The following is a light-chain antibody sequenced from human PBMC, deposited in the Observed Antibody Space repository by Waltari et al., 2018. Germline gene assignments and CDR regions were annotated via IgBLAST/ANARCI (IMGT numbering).Light chain of an antibody. CDR3: QQFDSSPFT. J-gene: IGKJ2*01. CDR1: QSISSSY. Sequence: EIVLTQSPGTLSLSPGDRGTLSCRAGQSISSSYLAWYQQKPGQAPRLLIYDASSRATGIPSRFSGSGSGTDFTFTISRLEPEDIAVYYCQQFDSSPFTFGRGTKVEIK. V-gene: IGKV3-20*01. CDR2: DAS.